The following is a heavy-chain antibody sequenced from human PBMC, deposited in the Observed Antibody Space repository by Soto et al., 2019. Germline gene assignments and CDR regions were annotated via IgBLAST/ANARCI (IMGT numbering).Heavy chain of an antibody. Sequence: PGGSLRLSCAASGFTFSSYAMSWVRQAPGKGLEWVSAISGSGGSTYYADSVKGRFTISRDNSKNTLYLQMNSLRAEDTAVYYCAKDPLLRRTKNEDDAFDIWGQGTMVTVSS. D-gene: IGHD2-15*01. CDR2: ISGSGGST. CDR3: AKDPLLRRTKNEDDAFDI. J-gene: IGHJ3*02. V-gene: IGHV3-23*01. CDR1: GFTFSSYA.